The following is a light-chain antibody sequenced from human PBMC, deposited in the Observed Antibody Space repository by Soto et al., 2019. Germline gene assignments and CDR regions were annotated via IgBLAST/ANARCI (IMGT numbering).Light chain of an antibody. V-gene: IGLV1-47*01. J-gene: IGLJ2*01. CDR1: SSNIGSKY. Sequence: QSVLTQPPSASGTPGQRVTISCSGSSSNIGSKYVYCYQQLPGTAPKLLMYRNNQRPSGVPDRFSGSKSGTSASLAISGLRSEDEADYYCAAWDAGVSGPAFGGGTKVTVL. CDR3: AAWDAGVSGPA. CDR2: RNN.